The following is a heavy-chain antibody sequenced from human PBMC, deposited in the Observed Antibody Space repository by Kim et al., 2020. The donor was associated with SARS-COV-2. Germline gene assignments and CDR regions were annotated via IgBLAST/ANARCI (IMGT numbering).Heavy chain of an antibody. CDR3: ARQRITIFGVVTDAFDI. J-gene: IGHJ3*02. D-gene: IGHD3-3*01. V-gene: IGHV3-30*01. Sequence: VKGRFTISRDNSKNTLYLQMNSLRAEDTAVYYCARQRITIFGVVTDAFDIWGQGTMVTVSS.